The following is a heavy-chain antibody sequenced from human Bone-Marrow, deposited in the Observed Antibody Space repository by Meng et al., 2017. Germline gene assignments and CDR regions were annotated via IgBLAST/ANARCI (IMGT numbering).Heavy chain of an antibody. J-gene: IGHJ4*02. Sequence: VQLFESGGGCVQPAESLRLSSEASGLTFKSYWTQWVRRAPGEGLVWVSRINGAGSSTDYADSVKGRFIISRDKAKNTLYLQMHSLRAEDTAVYYCAALGDFWSWGQGTLVTVSS. D-gene: IGHD3-3*01. CDR2: INGAGSST. V-gene: IGHV3-74*01. CDR1: GLTFKSYW. CDR3: AALGDFWS.